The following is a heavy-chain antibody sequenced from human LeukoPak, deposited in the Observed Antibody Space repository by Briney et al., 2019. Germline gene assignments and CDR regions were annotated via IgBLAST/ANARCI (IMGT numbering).Heavy chain of an antibody. V-gene: IGHV3-53*01. J-gene: IGHJ4*02. Sequence: GGSLRLSCVASGFTVSSNYMSWVRQAPGKGLEWVSVIYSGGSTYYADSVKGRFTISRDNSKNTLYLQMNTLRAEDTAVYYCARSTGYSGSYADWGQGALVTVSS. D-gene: IGHD1-26*01. CDR2: IYSGGST. CDR3: ARSTGYSGSYAD. CDR1: GFTVSSNY.